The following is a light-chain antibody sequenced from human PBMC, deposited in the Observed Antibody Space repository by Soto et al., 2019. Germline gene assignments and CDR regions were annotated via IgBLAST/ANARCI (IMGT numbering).Light chain of an antibody. CDR3: SSYTTSTLV. V-gene: IGLV2-18*02. CDR2: EVS. Sequence: QSALTQPPSVSGSPGQSVTISCTGNSGDIGTYNRVSWYQQTPGTAPKVMIYEVSNRPSGVPDRFSGSQSGNTASLTISGLQAEDEADYYCSSYTTSTLVFGGGTKRTVL. J-gene: IGLJ2*01. CDR1: SGDIGTYNR.